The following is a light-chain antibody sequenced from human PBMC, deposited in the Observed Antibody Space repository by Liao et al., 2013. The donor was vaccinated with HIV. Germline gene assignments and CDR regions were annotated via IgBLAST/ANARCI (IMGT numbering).Light chain of an antibody. J-gene: IGLJ1*01. CDR2: EGF. Sequence: SYELSQPPSVSVSPGQTASITCSGHILGERNVFWYQQKPGQSPVLIIYEGFRRPSGIPERLSGSSSGNTATLTIADTQDMDEADYYCQAWDSSSYSYVFGTGTKVTVL. CDR1: ILGERN. V-gene: IGLV3-1*01. CDR3: QAWDSSSYSYV.